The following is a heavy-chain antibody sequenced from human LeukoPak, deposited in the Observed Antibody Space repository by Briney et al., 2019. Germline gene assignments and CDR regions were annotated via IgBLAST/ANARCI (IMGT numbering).Heavy chain of an antibody. J-gene: IGHJ4*02. D-gene: IGHD3-3*01. CDR2: ISGSGGST. CDR3: ARGTDDFWSGYYMRN. Sequence: PSETLSLTCTVSGGSISSSSYYWGWIRQPPGKGLEWVSAISGSGGSTYYADSVKGRFTISRDNAKNSLYLQMNSLRAEDTAVFYCARGTDDFWSGYYMRNWGQGTLVTVSS. CDR1: GGSISSSS. V-gene: IGHV3-21*01.